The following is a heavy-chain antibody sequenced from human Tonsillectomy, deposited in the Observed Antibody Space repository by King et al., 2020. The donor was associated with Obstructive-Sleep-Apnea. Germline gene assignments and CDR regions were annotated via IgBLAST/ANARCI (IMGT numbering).Heavy chain of an antibody. D-gene: IGHD5/OR15-5a*01. CDR2: IFFRGNT. J-gene: IGHJ4*02. CDR1: GGSIRSGDYY. Sequence: QLQESGPGLVKPSQTLSLTCTVSGGSIRSGDYYWSWIRQHPGKGLEWIGHIFFRGNTYYNPSLKSRLLMSIDTSKNQFSLNLTSVTAADTAVYYCARAFHSFSASCVSGWIDSWGQGTLVTVSA. CDR3: ARAFHSFSASCVSGWIDS. V-gene: IGHV4-31*03.